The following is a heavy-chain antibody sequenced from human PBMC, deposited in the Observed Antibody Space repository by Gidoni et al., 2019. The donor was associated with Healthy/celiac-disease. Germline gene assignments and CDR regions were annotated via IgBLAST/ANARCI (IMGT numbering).Heavy chain of an antibody. Sequence: QVQLVQSGAEVKKPGASVKVSCKASGYTFTSYGISWVRQAPGQGLEWMGWISAYNGNTNDAQKLQGRVTMTTDTSTSTAYMELRSLRSDDTAVYYCARGDRVTMVRGPRGGMDVWGQGTTVTVSS. CDR2: ISAYNGNT. V-gene: IGHV1-18*01. CDR3: ARGDRVTMVRGPRGGMDV. D-gene: IGHD3-10*01. J-gene: IGHJ6*02. CDR1: GYTFTSYG.